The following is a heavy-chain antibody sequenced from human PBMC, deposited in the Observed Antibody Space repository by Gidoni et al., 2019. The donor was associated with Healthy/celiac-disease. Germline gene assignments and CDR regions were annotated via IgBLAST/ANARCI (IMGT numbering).Heavy chain of an antibody. Sequence: EVQLVQSGAEVKKPGESLKISCKGSGYSVTSYWIGWLRRMPGKGLEWMGIIYPGDSDTRSSPSFQGQVTISADKSLSTSYLQWSSLKASDTAMYYCASHSIQGGGYSSIYGMDVWGQGTTVTVSS. CDR1: GYSVTSYW. J-gene: IGHJ6*02. V-gene: IGHV5-51*03. CDR3: ASHSIQGGGYSSIYGMDV. D-gene: IGHD6-13*01. CDR2: IYPGDSDT.